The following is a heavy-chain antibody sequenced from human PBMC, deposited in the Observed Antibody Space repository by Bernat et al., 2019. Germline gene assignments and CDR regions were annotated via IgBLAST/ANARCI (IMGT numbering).Heavy chain of an antibody. J-gene: IGHJ3*02. CDR3: ARESPSGSSGPEGAFDI. Sequence: QVQLVESGGGVVQPGRSLRLSCAASGFTFSSYGMHCVRQAPGKGLEWVAVIWYDVSNKYYADSVKGRFTISRDNSKNTLYLQMNSLRAEDTAVYYCARESPSGSSGPEGAFDIWGQGTMVTVSS. D-gene: IGHD6-6*01. CDR1: GFTFSSYG. CDR2: IWYDVSNK. V-gene: IGHV3-33*01.